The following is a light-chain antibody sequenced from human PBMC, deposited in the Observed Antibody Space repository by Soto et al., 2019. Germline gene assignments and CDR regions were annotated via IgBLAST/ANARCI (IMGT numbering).Light chain of an antibody. Sequence: QSALTQPPSASGTPGQRVTISCSGSSSNIETNDIFWHQQLTGSAPKLLIYSNDQRPSGVPDRFSASKSGTSASLAISGLRSEDEAEYFCATWDDSLSGVVFGGGTKLTVL. CDR3: ATWDDSLSGVV. CDR1: SSNIETND. J-gene: IGLJ2*01. CDR2: SND. V-gene: IGLV1-47*02.